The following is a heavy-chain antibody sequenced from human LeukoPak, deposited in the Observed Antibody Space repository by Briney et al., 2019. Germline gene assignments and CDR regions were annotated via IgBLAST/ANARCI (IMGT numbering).Heavy chain of an antibody. V-gene: IGHV3-7*01. CDR1: GFTFSSYW. J-gene: IGHJ4*02. CDR2: IKQDGSEK. D-gene: IGHD3-16*02. Sequence: GGSLRLSCAASGFTFSSYWMSWVRQAPGKGLEWVANIKQDGSEKYYVDSVKGRFTISRDNARNTLYLRLNSLTVEDTAVYYCTLAGNYRFDYWGQGTLVTVSP. CDR3: TLAGNYRFDY.